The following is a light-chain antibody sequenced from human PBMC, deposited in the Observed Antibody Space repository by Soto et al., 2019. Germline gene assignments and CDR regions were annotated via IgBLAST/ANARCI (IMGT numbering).Light chain of an antibody. J-gene: IGKJ2*01. V-gene: IGKV3-20*01. CDR3: QQCGHSLRYT. Sequence: EVVLTQSPDTLSLSPGETATLSCRASQAVTGNYLAWCQQKPGQAPRLLIYGTSNRATGIPDRFSGSGSGTDFTLTISRLEPEDFAVYYCQQCGHSLRYTFGQGTKLEIK. CDR1: QAVTGNY. CDR2: GTS.